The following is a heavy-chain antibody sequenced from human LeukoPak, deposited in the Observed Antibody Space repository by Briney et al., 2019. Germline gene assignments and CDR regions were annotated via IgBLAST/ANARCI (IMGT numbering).Heavy chain of an antibody. Sequence: PSETLSLTCTVSGGCISSYYWSWIRQPPGKGLEWIGYIYYSGSTNYNPSLKSRVTISVDTSKNQFSLKLSSVTAADTAVYYCARAGWFGELAAPFDPWGQGTLVTVSS. V-gene: IGHV4-59*01. J-gene: IGHJ5*02. CDR1: GGCISSYY. D-gene: IGHD3-10*01. CDR2: IYYSGST. CDR3: ARAGWFGELAAPFDP.